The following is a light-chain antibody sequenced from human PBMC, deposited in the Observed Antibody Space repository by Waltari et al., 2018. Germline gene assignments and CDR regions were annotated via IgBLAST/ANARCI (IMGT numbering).Light chain of an antibody. J-gene: IGLJ2*01. V-gene: IGLV3-21*04. CDR3: QVWDSRSEVV. Sequence: SYVLTQPPSVSVAPGKTAAIPCGGDNIGTKNVPWYQQKPGQAPVLVIYYDDDRPSGTPERFSGSNSGNTATLTISRVDAGDEADYYCQVWDSRSEVVFGGGTRLTVL. CDR2: YDD. CDR1: NIGTKN.